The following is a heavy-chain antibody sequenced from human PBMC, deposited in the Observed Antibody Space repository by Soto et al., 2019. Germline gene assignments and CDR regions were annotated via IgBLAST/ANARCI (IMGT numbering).Heavy chain of an antibody. D-gene: IGHD2-21*02. V-gene: IGHV3-48*01. Sequence: EVQLVESGGGLVQPGGSLRLSCAASGFTFGSYSMNWVRQAPGKGLEWVSFILSSSGVIYYADSVKGRFTISRDNAKNSLYLQRNSLRAEDTAVYYCARHLRAPLVATAMPYFMDVWGKGTTVTVSS. CDR3: ARHLRAPLVATAMPYFMDV. J-gene: IGHJ6*03. CDR1: GFTFGSYS. CDR2: ILSSSGVI.